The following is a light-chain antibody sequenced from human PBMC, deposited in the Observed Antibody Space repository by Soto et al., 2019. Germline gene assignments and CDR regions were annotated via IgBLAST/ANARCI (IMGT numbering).Light chain of an antibody. CDR3: QHRSKWPPT. CDR2: DAS. Sequence: IVLTQSPATLSLSPGERATLSCRASQSVSSLLAWYQQKPGQGPRLLIYDASNRATGIPARFSGSGSGTDFTLTINSLEPEDVAVYYCQHRSKWPPTFGQGTRLEIK. J-gene: IGKJ5*01. V-gene: IGKV3-11*01. CDR1: QSVSSL.